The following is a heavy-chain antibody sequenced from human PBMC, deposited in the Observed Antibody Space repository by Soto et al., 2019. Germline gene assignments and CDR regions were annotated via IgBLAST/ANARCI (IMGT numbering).Heavy chain of an antibody. CDR1: GGSFSNFG. V-gene: IGHV1-69*13. CDR2: IVPVFGRP. CDR3: AREGSGYNV. J-gene: IGHJ4*02. D-gene: IGHD5-12*01. Sequence: SVKVSCKASGGSFSNFGIIWVRQAPGQGLEWMGGIVPVFGRPNYAQRFRGRLTITADESTSTGYMELISLRSDDTAVYYCAREGSGYNVWGQGTQVTVSS.